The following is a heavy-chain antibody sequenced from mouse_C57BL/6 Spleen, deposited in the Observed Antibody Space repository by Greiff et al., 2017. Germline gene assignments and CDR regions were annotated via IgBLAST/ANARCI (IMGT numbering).Heavy chain of an antibody. CDR3: ARGGITPD. CDR1: GYAFSSSW. J-gene: IGHJ2*01. D-gene: IGHD1-1*01. V-gene: IGHV1-82*01. Sequence: VKLQESGPELVKPGASVKISCKASGYAFSSSWMNWVKQRPGKGLEWIGRIYPGDGDTNYNGKFKGKATLTADKSSSTAYMQLSSLTSEDSAVYFCARGGITPDWGQGTTLTVSS. CDR2: IYPGDGDT.